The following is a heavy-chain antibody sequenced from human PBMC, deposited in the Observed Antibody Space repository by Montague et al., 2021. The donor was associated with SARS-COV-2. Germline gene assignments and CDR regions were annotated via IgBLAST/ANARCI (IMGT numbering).Heavy chain of an antibody. CDR1: GFTFSSYW. D-gene: IGHD6-19*01. J-gene: IGHJ4*02. V-gene: IGHV3-7*01. Sequence: SLRLSCAASGFTFSSYWMSWVRQAPGKGLEWVANIKQDGSEKYYVDSVKGRFTISRDNAKNSLYLQMNILRAEDTAVYYCASPYRSGWGVGVYYFDYWGQGTLVTVSS. CDR2: IKQDGSEK. CDR3: ASPYRSGWGVGVYYFDY.